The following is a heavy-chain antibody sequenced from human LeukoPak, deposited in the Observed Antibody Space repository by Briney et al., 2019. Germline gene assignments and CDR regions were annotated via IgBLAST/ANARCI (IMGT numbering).Heavy chain of an antibody. V-gene: IGHV3-23*01. CDR1: GFTFSSYA. D-gene: IGHD6-13*01. CDR3: AREEWAAAARPGYFDY. CDR2: ISGSGGST. J-gene: IGHJ4*02. Sequence: GGSLRLSCAASGFTFSSYAMSWVRQAPGKGLEWVSAISGSGGSTYYADSVKGRFTISRDNSKNTLYLQMNSLRAEDTAVYYCAREEWAAAARPGYFDYWGQGTLVTVSS.